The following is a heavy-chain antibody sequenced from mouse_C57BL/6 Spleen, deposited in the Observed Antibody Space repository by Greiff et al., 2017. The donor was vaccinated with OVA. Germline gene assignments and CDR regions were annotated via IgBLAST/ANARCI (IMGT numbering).Heavy chain of an antibody. CDR2: ISNGGGST. J-gene: IGHJ4*01. CDR3: ARPMVTYAMDY. Sequence: EVMLVESGGGLVQPGGSLKLSCAASGFTFSDYYMYWVRQTPEKRLEWVAYISNGGGSTYYPDTVKGRFTISRDNAKNTLYLQMSRLKSEDTAMYYCARPMVTYAMDYWGQGTSVTVSS. V-gene: IGHV5-12*01. CDR1: GFTFSDYY. D-gene: IGHD2-2*01.